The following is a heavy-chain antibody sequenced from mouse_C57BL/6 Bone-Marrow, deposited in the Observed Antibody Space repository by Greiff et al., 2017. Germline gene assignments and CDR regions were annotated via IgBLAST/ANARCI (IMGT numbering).Heavy chain of an antibody. J-gene: IGHJ4*01. CDR3: ARGGLLWLRRGYDMDY. CDR1: GYTFTSYW. D-gene: IGHD2-2*01. Sequence: VQLQQPGAELVKPGASVKMSCKASGYTFTSYWITWVKQRPGQGLEWIGDIYPGSGSTNYNEKFKSKATLTVDTSSSTAYMQLSSLTSEDSAVYYCARGGLLWLRRGYDMDYWGQGTSVTVSS. CDR2: IYPGSGST. V-gene: IGHV1-55*01.